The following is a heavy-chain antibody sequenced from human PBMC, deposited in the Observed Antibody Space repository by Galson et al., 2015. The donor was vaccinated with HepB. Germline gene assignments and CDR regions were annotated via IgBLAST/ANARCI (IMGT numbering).Heavy chain of an antibody. CDR3: ARAGGAGHYYYYNMDV. Sequence: SLRLSCAASGFTFSRYDMHRVRQTTGKGLEWVSTIGTAGDTYYPGSVKGRFTISREYAKNSSYLQMNSLRAGDTAVYYCARAGGAGHYYYYNMDVWGKGTTVTVS. CDR2: IGTAGDT. D-gene: IGHD6-25*01. J-gene: IGHJ6*03. CDR1: GFTFSRYD. V-gene: IGHV3-13*01.